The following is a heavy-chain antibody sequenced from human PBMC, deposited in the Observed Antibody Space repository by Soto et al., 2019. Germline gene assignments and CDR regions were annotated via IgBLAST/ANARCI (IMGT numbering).Heavy chain of an antibody. Sequence: AASVKVSCKDSGGLFSSFAISWVRQAPGQGLEWLGGIIPVFGTTNYAEKFQGRVTITADESTNTAYMELSSLTSGDTAMYYCGRGGGPYVWFNEFWGQGTLVTVSS. J-gene: IGHJ4*02. D-gene: IGHD3-16*01. V-gene: IGHV1-69*13. CDR3: GRGGGPYVWFNEF. CDR2: IIPVFGTT. CDR1: GGLFSSFA.